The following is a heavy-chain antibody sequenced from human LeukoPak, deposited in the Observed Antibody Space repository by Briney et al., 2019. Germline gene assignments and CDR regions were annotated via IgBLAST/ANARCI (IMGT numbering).Heavy chain of an antibody. V-gene: IGHV4-4*07. J-gene: IGHJ6*03. CDR3: ARDWLDMVTYYMDV. CDR2: IYTSGST. D-gene: IGHD5-18*01. Sequence: PSETLSLTCTVSSGSISSYYWSWLRQPAGKGLEWIGRIYTSGSTNYNPSLKSRVTMSVDTSQNQFSLKLSSVTGADTAVYYCARDWLDMVTYYMDVWGKGTTVTVSS. CDR1: SGSISSYY.